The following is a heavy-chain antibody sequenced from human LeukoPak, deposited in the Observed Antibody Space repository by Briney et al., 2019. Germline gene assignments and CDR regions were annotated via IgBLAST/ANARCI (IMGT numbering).Heavy chain of an antibody. V-gene: IGHV3-23*01. Sequence: GGSLRLSCAASAFKFRSYAMNWVRQAPGKGREGGGGISGGGAGTYYVASVKDRSTNSTDHSKNTLYLQVNSLGAEDTAVYYCAKLVSTTQMGDSWGQGTPVTVSS. CDR1: AFKFRSYA. J-gene: IGHJ4*02. CDR2: ISGGGAGT. CDR3: AKLVSTTQMGDS. D-gene: IGHD2/OR15-2a*01.